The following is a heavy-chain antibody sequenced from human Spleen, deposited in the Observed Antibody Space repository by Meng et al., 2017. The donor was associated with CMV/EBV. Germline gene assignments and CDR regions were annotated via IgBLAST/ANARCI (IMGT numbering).Heavy chain of an antibody. CDR2: ITPESGGT. Sequence: ASVKVSCKASGYTFSGYYIHWVRQAPGQGLEWMGWITPESGGTNYAQKFQGRVTMTRDTSISTAYMELTRLRSDDTAVYHCARGRGVTIFGVFDYWGQGILVTVSS. CDR1: GYTFSGYY. J-gene: IGHJ4*02. D-gene: IGHD3-3*01. CDR3: ARGRGVTIFGVFDY. V-gene: IGHV1-2*02.